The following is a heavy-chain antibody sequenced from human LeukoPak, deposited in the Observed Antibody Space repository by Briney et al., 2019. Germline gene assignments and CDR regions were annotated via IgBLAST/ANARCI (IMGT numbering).Heavy chain of an antibody. V-gene: IGHV3-66*01. CDR2: LYSGGNT. J-gene: IGHJ4*02. Sequence: PGGSLRLSCAASGFTVRTNYMSWVRQAPGKGLEWVSVLYSGGNTYYAGSVKGRFTISRDDSKNTLYLQMSSLRTEDTAVYYCVKSASAGWYTFDFWGQGTLVTVSS. CDR1: GFTVRTNY. D-gene: IGHD6-19*01. CDR3: VKSASAGWYTFDF.